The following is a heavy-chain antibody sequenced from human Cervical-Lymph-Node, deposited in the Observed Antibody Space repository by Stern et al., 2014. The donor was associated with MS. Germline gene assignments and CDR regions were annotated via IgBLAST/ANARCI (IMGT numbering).Heavy chain of an antibody. CDR3: ARQNLNTVTHGCFDY. CDR1: GGSISSSSYY. CDR2: IYYSGST. V-gene: IGHV4-39*01. D-gene: IGHD4-17*01. J-gene: IGHJ4*02. Sequence: QVQLVESGPGLVKPSETLSLTCTVSGGSISSSSYYWGWIRQPPGKGLEWIGSIYYSGSTYYNPSLQSRVTISVDSSKTQFSRKLSSVTAADTAVYYCARQNLNTVTHGCFDYWGQGTLVTVSS.